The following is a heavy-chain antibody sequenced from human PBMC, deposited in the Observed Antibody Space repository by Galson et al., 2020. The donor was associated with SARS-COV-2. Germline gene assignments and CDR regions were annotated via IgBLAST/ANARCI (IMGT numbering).Heavy chain of an antibody. Sequence: SGPTLVKPTQTLTLTCTFSGFSLSTSGMCVSWIRQPPGQALEWLALIDWDDDKYYSTSLKTRLTISKDTSKNQVVLTMTNMDPVDTATYYWARVRVESATIGNYYYYGMDVWGQGTTVTVSS. V-gene: IGHV2-70*01. CDR1: GFSLSTSGMC. CDR2: IDWDDDK. J-gene: IGHJ6*02. CDR3: ARVRVESATIGNYYYYGMDV. D-gene: IGHD1-1*01.